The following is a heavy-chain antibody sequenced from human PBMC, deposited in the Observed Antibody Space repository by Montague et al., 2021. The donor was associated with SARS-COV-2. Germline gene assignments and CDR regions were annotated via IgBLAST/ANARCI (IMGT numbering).Heavy chain of an antibody. V-gene: IGHV4-59*08. CDR1: GGSITGFY. CDR2: VYDCSAV. CDR3: ARQKMGSVTIFGVVMHDRWFDP. J-gene: IGHJ5*02. D-gene: IGHD3-3*01. Sequence: SETLSLTCTVSGGSITGFYWNWLRWWRGGGRARIALVYDCSAVTLRPRLASSATISTDTSKNQLSLKVNSVTAADTAVYCCARQKMGSVTIFGVVMHDRWFDPWGQGTLATVSS.